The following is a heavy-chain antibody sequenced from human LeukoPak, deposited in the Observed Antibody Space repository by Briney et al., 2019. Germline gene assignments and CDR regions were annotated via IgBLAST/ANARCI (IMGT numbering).Heavy chain of an antibody. J-gene: IGHJ6*02. V-gene: IGHV3-7*05. CDR3: VRDMDV. CDR2: INQDGHEK. CDR1: GFTFSSYW. Sequence: GGSLRLSCVTSGFTFSSYWMTWVRQAPGKGLEWVANINQDGHEKNYVDSVKGRFTMSRDNPKNSVYLQMNSLRAKDTAVYFCVRDMDVWAQGTTVTVSS.